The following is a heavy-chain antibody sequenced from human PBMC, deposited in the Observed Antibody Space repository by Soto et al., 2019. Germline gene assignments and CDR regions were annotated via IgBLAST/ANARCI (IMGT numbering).Heavy chain of an antibody. J-gene: IGHJ4*02. Sequence: ASVKVSCKVSGYTLTELSMHWVRQAPGKGLEWMGGINPNSGGTNYAQKFQGWVTMARDTSISTAYMELSRLRSDDTAVYYCARDLGRIFGVVIPTHYFDYWGQGTLVTVSS. CDR1: GYTLTELS. CDR3: ARDLGRIFGVVIPTHYFDY. V-gene: IGHV1-2*04. CDR2: INPNSGGT. D-gene: IGHD3-3*01.